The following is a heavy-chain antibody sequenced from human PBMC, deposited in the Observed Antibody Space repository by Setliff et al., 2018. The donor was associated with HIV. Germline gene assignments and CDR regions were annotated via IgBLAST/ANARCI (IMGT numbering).Heavy chain of an antibody. Sequence: ASVKVSCKASGYIFLNYDITWVRQAPGQGLEWMGWISPDNGNTNYAQKIEGRVILTTDKATNTVEMELRSLGSDDTAVYYCVRDRELRTTRSLDFWGPGTLVTVSS. CDR3: VRDRELRTTRSLDF. J-gene: IGHJ4*02. CDR1: GYIFLNYD. D-gene: IGHD1-1*01. V-gene: IGHV1-18*04. CDR2: ISPDNGNT.